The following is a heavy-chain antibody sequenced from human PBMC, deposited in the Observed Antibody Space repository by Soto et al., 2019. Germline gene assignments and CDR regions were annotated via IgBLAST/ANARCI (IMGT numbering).Heavy chain of an antibody. CDR2: MSSRSNYI. CDR1: GFTFSTYS. V-gene: IGHV3-21*01. CDR3: ARRYYYDSENRDAFDI. J-gene: IGHJ3*02. D-gene: IGHD3-22*01. Sequence: GGSLRLSCAASGFTFSTYSMNWVRQAPGKGLEWVSSMSSRSNYIFYADSVKGRFTISRDNAKNSLYLQMNSLRAEDTAVYYCARRYYYDSENRDAFDIWGQGTLVTVSS.